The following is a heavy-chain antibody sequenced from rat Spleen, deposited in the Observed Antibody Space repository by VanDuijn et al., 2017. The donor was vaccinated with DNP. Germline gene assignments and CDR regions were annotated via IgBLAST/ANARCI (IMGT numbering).Heavy chain of an antibody. CDR1: GFTFSNYD. Sequence: EVQLVESGGGLVQPGRSMKLSCAASGFTFSNYDMAWVRQAPKKGLEWVATITYDGSRTYYRDSVKGRFTISRDNAKTTLYLQLNSLRSEDTATYYCTRINYGGYFYVMDAWGQGVSVTVSS. V-gene: IGHV5-7*01. J-gene: IGHJ4*01. D-gene: IGHD1-11*01. CDR3: TRINYGGYFYVMDA. CDR2: ITYDGSRT.